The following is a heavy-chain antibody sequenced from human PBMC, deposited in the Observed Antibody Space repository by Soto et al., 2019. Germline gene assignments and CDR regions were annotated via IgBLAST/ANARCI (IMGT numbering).Heavy chain of an antibody. J-gene: IGHJ6*02. V-gene: IGHV4-34*01. CDR2: INHSGST. Sequence: SETLSLTCAVYGGSFSGYYWSWIRQPPGKGLEWIGEINHSGSTNYNPSLKSRVTISVDTSKNQFSLKLSSVTAADTAVYYCARDDVGSSIGFPCGMDVWGQGTTVTVSS. D-gene: IGHD6-6*01. CDR3: ARDDVGSSIGFPCGMDV. CDR1: GGSFSGYY.